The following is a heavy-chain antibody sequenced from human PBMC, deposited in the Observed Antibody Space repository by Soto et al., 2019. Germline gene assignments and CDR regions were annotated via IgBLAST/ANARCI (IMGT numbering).Heavy chain of an antibody. CDR2: ISSSSSYI. J-gene: IGHJ4*02. CDR1: GFTFSSST. V-gene: IGHV3-21*06. CDR3: ARDIGEMSAI. D-gene: IGHD3-10*01. Sequence: GGSLRLSCTGSGFTFSSSTMTWVRQGPGKGLEWVSSISSSSSYIYFADSLKGRFTISRDNAKNSLYLQMNSLRAEDTAVYYCARDIGEMSAIWGQGAQVTVSS.